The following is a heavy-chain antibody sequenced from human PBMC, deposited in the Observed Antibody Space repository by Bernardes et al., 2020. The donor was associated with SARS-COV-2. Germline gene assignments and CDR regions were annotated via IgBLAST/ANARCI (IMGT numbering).Heavy chain of an antibody. CDR1: GGSIGSSRYY. V-gene: IGHV4-39*01. CDR3: ARHSWSAGNFDS. D-gene: IGHD2-15*01. Sequence: SETLSLTCTVSGGSIGSSRYYWAWIRQPPGKGLEWIGSMFYSGRTYHNPSLKSRITLSVDTSKDQFSLELNSVTTADTAVYHCARHSWSAGNFDSWGQGTLVTVS. CDR2: MFYSGRT. J-gene: IGHJ5*01.